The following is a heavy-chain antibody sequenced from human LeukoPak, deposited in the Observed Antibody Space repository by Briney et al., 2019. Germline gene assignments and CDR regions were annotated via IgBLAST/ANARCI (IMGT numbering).Heavy chain of an antibody. CDR2: IYYTGNT. CDR3: ARRGGSGRAFDY. J-gene: IGHJ4*02. CDR1: GASISGGTYY. V-gene: IGHV4-39*01. D-gene: IGHD1-26*01. Sequence: KASETLSLTCSVSGASISGGTYYWGWIPRHPGKGLEWIGSIYYTGNTYDNPSLKSRVTISVDTSKNQFSLKLSSVTAADTAVYYCARRGGSGRAFDYWGQGTLVTVSS.